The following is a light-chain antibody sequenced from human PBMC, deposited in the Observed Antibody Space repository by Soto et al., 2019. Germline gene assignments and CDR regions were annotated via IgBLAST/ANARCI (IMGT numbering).Light chain of an antibody. V-gene: IGKV3-20*01. J-gene: IGKJ2*01. Sequence: EIVLTQSPGTMSLSPGESATLSCRASQSISRTYLAWYQQKPGQAPRLLIFGASYRAIGVPDRFSGSGSGTDFTVSISSLEPEDIAVYYCQQCQSSPFTFGQGTNLEIK. CDR3: QQCQSSPFT. CDR1: QSISRTY. CDR2: GAS.